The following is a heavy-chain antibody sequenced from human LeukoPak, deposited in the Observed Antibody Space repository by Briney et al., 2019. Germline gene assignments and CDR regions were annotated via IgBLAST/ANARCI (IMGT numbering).Heavy chain of an antibody. Sequence: ASVKVSCKASGYTFTSYDINWVRQATGQGLEWMGWMNPNSGNTGYAQKFQGRVTMTRNTSISTAYMELSSLRSEDTAVYYCARHWDSSGYYTIDYWGQGTLVTVSS. J-gene: IGHJ4*02. CDR1: GYTFTSYD. CDR3: ARHWDSSGYYTIDY. V-gene: IGHV1-8*01. CDR2: MNPNSGNT. D-gene: IGHD3-22*01.